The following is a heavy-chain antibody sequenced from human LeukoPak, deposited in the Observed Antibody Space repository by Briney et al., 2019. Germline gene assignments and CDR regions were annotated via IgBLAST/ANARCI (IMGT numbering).Heavy chain of an antibody. CDR3: ARGTRLGYCTNGVCYYYYYYYGMDV. CDR1: GYTFTSYD. J-gene: IGHJ6*02. CDR2: MNPNSGNT. V-gene: IGHV1-8*01. Sequence: ASVKVSCKAAGYTFTSYDINWMRQATGQGLEWMGWMNPNSGNTGYAQKFQGRVTMTRDTSISTAYMELSSLRSEDTAVYYCARGTRLGYCTNGVCYYYYYYYGMDVWGQGTTVTVSS. D-gene: IGHD2-8*01.